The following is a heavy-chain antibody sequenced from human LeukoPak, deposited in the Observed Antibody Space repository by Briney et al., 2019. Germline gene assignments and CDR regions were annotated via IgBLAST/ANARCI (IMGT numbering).Heavy chain of an antibody. V-gene: IGHV4-61*02. Sequence: PSQTLSLTCTVSGDSITSGSYYWSWIRQPAGKGLEWIGRIYTSGSTNYSPSLQRRITISLDTSKNQISLKLRSVTAAGTAVYFCTRLDILTGYYWLDPWGQGTLVTVSS. CDR1: GDSITSGSYY. CDR3: TRLDILTGYYWLDP. CDR2: IYTSGST. D-gene: IGHD3-9*01. J-gene: IGHJ5*02.